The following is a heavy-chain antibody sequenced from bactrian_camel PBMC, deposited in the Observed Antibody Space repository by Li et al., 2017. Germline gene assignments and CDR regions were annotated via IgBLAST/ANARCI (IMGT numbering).Heavy chain of an antibody. CDR1: GYTYRSGC. CDR2: ICTTSGSE. CDR3: AASGWLFVEATYKY. Sequence: HVQLVESGGGSVHAGGSLRLSCAASGYTYRSGCMGWFRQAPGKEREGVARICTTSGSEYYADSVKGRFTISQDNAKNTVYLQMNSLKAEDTAMYYCAASGWLFVEATYKYWGQGTQVTVS. D-gene: IGHD4*01. J-gene: IGHJ4*01. V-gene: IGHV3S1*01.